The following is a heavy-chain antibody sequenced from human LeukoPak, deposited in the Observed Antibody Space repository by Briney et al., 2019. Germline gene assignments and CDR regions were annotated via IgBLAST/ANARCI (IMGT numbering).Heavy chain of an antibody. D-gene: IGHD3-22*01. CDR1: GYTFTSYD. Sequence: ASVKVSCEASGYTFTSYDTDWVRQATGQGLEWMGWMNPNSGNTGYAQKFRGRVTMTRNTSISTAYMELSSLRSEDTAVYYCARGRSQVKGDYYYYYMDVWGKGTTVTVSS. J-gene: IGHJ6*03. CDR3: ARGRSQVKGDYYYYYMDV. CDR2: MNPNSGNT. V-gene: IGHV1-8*01.